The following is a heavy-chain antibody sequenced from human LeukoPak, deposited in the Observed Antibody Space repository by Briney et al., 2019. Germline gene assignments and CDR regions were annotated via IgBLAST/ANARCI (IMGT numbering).Heavy chain of an antibody. J-gene: IGHJ4*02. V-gene: IGHV1-46*01. CDR3: ARAAAAGN. D-gene: IGHD6-13*01. CDR2: INPSGGST. Sequence: ASVKVSCKASGYTFTSYYMHWVRQAPGQGLEWMGIINPSGGSTSYAQKFQGRVTMTRDTSISTAYMELSRLRSDDTAVYYCARAAAAGNWGQGTLVTVSS. CDR1: GYTFTSYY.